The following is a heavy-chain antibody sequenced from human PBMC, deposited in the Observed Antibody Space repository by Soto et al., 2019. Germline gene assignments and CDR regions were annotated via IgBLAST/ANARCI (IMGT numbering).Heavy chain of an antibody. CDR1: GDSISSGGYY. Sequence: PSETLSLTXTVSGDSISSGGYYWSWIRQHPGKGLEWIGYIYYSGSTYYNPSLKSRVTISVDTSKNQFSLKLSSVTAADTAVYYCASGYCTNGVCYSLSSYFDYWGQGTLVTVSS. CDR2: IYYSGST. CDR3: ASGYCTNGVCYSLSSYFDY. V-gene: IGHV4-31*02. D-gene: IGHD2-8*01. J-gene: IGHJ4*02.